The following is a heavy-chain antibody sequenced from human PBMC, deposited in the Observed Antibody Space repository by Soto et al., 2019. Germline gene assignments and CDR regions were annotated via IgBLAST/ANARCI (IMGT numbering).Heavy chain of an antibody. CDR3: ARGSSIAAAGTEDY. J-gene: IGHJ4*02. D-gene: IGHD6-13*01. V-gene: IGHV1-8*01. CDR2: MNPNIGNT. CDR1: GYTFTSYD. Sequence: QVQLVQSGAEVKKPGASVKVSCKASGYTFTSYDINWVRQATGQGLEWMGWMNPNIGNTGYAQKFQARVTMTRNTSMSKAYMELSSLRSEETAVYYCARGSSIAAAGTEDYWGQGTLVTVSS.